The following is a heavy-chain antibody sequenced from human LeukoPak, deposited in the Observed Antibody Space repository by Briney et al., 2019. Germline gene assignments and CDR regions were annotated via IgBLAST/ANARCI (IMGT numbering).Heavy chain of an antibody. CDR2: ISAYNGNT. Sequence: ASXXXSCXASGDTFTSYGISWVRQAPGQGLEWMGWISAYNGNTNYAQKLQGRVTMTTDTSTSTAYMELRSLRSDDTAVYYCAYDTAMALWGQGTLVTVSS. CDR3: AYDTAMAL. CDR1: GDTFTSYG. J-gene: IGHJ4*02. V-gene: IGHV1-18*01. D-gene: IGHD5-18*01.